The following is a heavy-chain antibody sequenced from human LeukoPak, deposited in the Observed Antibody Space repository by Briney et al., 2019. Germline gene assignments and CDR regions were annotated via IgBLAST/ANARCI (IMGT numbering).Heavy chain of an antibody. J-gene: IGHJ5*02. CDR3: ARDVEYYDILTGYSNWFDP. CDR1: GFTFSSYW. Sequence: GGSLRLSCAASGFTFSSYWMSCVRQAPGKGREGVANIKQDGSEKYYVDSVKGRFTISRDNAQNSLYLQMNSLRAEDTAVYYCARDVEYYDILTGYSNWFDPWGQGTLVTVSS. D-gene: IGHD3-9*01. CDR2: IKQDGSEK. V-gene: IGHV3-7*01.